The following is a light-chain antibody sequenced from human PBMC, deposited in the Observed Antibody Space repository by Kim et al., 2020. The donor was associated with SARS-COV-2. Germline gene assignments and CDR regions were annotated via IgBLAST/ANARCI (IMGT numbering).Light chain of an antibody. CDR2: DVS. CDR3: CSYVDRYIYV. V-gene: IGLV2-11*03. Sequence: GQSVTIACTGARNEVSGYDYVSWYQQHPGKAPKLNIRDVSRRPAGVPDRFSGSKSGNTASMTISGLQVEDEADYYCCSYVDRYIYVFGIGTKVTVL. J-gene: IGLJ1*01. CDR1: RNEVSGYDY.